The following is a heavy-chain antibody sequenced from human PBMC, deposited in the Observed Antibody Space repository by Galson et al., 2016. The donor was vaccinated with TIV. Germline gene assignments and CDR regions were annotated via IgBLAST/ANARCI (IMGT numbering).Heavy chain of an antibody. Sequence: CAISGDSVSSSTAAWNWIRQSPSRGLEWLGRTYYRSKWYNDYAVSVKSRMTINPDTSKNQFSLKLSSVTAADTAVYYCARVVPYTAMDDYYYYGLDVWGHGTTVTVAS. CDR3: ARVVPYTAMDDYYYYGLDV. CDR2: TYYRSKWYN. D-gene: IGHD5-18*01. CDR1: GDSVSSSTAA. V-gene: IGHV6-1*01. J-gene: IGHJ6*02.